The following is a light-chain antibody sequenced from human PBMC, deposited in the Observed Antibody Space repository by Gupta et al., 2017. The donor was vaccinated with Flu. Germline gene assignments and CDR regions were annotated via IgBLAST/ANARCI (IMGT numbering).Light chain of an antibody. CDR2: EVS. CDR3: SSNTNTNTLVV. Sequence: ITIYSNGTSSDFGGNKYVSCYHQHPAKAPKLMIFEVSNRTSGVSNRFSGSKSVNTASLTSPGLQAEAEAYYYCSSNTNTNTLVVFGGGTKLTVL. CDR1: SSDFGGNKY. J-gene: IGLJ2*01. V-gene: IGLV2-14*01.